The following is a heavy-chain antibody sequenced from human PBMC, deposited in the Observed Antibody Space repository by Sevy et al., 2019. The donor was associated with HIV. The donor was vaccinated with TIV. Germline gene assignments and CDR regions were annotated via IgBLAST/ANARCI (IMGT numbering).Heavy chain of an antibody. Sequence: GGSLRLSCAASGFTFSSYSMNWVRQAPGKGLEWVSSISSSSSYIYYADSVKGRFTISRDNAKNSLYLQVNSLRAEDTAVYYCAGGLLWFGELYPWWYFDLWGRGTLVTVSS. D-gene: IGHD3-10*01. CDR1: GFTFSSYS. V-gene: IGHV3-21*01. J-gene: IGHJ2*01. CDR3: AGGLLWFGELYPWWYFDL. CDR2: ISSSSSYI.